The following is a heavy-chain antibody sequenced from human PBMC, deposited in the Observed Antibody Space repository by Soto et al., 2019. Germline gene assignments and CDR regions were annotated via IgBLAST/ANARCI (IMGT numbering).Heavy chain of an antibody. J-gene: IGHJ4*02. V-gene: IGHV4-34*01. CDR3: ARVWGYYFDY. Sequence: PSETLSLTCAVYGGSFSGYYWTWIRQPPGTGLEWIGEINHSGSTNYNPSLKSRVSISGPTSRNQFSLKLSSVTAADTAVYYCARVWGYYFDYWGQGTLVTVSS. CDR1: GGSFSGYY. D-gene: IGHD2-21*01. CDR2: INHSGST.